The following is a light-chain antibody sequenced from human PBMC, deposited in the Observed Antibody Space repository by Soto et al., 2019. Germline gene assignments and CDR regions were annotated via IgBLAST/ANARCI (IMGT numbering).Light chain of an antibody. V-gene: IGLV1-40*01. J-gene: IGLJ2*01. CDR2: GNN. CDR1: SPNIGSGHD. CDR3: QSYDSLSGSVE. Sequence: QSVLTQPPSVSGAPGQRVSISCTGSSPNIGSGHDVHWYHHVPGAAPKPLIYGNNNRPSGVPDRFSGSKSGTSASLAITGLQAEDEGDYYCQSYDSLSGSVEFGGGTKLTVL.